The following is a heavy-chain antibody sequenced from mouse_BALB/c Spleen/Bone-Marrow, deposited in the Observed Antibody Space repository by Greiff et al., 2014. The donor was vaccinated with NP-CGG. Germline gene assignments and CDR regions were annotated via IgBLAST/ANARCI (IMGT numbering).Heavy chain of an antibody. D-gene: IGHD2-12*01. Sequence: EVQLQQSGPELVKPGASVRIPCKASGYTFTDYHMDWVKQSHGKSLAWIGDIDPNNGTTIYNRNFKGKATLTVDKSSSAAYMELRSLTSEDTAVYYCARPNTTPFDYWGQGTLVTVSS. V-gene: IGHV1-18*01. CDR3: ARPNTTPFDY. CDR1: GYTFTDYH. CDR2: IDPNNGTT. J-gene: IGHJ3*01.